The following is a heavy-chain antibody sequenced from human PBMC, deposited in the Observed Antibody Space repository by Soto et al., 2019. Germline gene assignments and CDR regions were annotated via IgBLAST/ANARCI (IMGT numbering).Heavy chain of an antibody. Sequence: EVQLVESGGGLVQPGGSLRLSCAASGFTVSSNYMSWVRQAPGKGLEWVSVIYSGGSTYYADSVKGRFTISRDNSKNTLXXQMNSLRAEDTAVYYCARDRIVGATTNYYYYGMDVWGQGTTVTVSS. D-gene: IGHD1-26*01. CDR3: ARDRIVGATTNYYYYGMDV. CDR2: IYSGGST. J-gene: IGHJ6*02. CDR1: GFTVSSNY. V-gene: IGHV3-66*01.